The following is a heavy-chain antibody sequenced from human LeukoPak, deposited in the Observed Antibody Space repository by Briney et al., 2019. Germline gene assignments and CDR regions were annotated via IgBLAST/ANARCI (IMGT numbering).Heavy chain of an antibody. V-gene: IGHV4-34*01. Sequence: SETLSLTCTVSGGSISGYYWSWIRQPPGKGLEWIGEINHSGSTNYNPSLKSRVTISVDTSKNQFSLKLSSVTAADTAVYYCARGRWTTVTTGPNFDYWGQGTLVTVSS. D-gene: IGHD4-17*01. CDR1: GGSISGYY. CDR3: ARGRWTTVTTGPNFDY. J-gene: IGHJ4*02. CDR2: INHSGST.